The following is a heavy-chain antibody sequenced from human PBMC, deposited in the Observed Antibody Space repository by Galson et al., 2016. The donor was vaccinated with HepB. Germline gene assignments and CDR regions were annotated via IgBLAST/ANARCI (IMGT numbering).Heavy chain of an antibody. D-gene: IGHD3-3*01. CDR1: GGSVSSRSYC. J-gene: IGHJ6*02. CDR2: SYSNGDT. V-gene: IGHV4-31*03. Sequence: TLSLTCTLSGGSVSSRSYCWTWIRQQPGKGLEWIGYSYSNGDTSYNPSLQSRATISVDTSNDQFSLRLISATAADTAVYFCARDRRNDYFGVVSGTYYHYGMDVWGPGTTVTVS. CDR3: ARDRRNDYFGVVSGTYYHYGMDV.